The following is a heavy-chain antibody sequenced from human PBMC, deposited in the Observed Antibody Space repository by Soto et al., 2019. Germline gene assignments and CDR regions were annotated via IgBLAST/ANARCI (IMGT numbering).Heavy chain of an antibody. Sequence: EVQLLESGGGLVQPGGSLRLSCAASGFTFSSYAMRWVRQAPGKGLEWVSAISGSGGSTYYADSVKGRFTISRDNSKNTLYLQMNSLRAEDTAVYYCAKDIRASGSYPGFYFDYWGQGTLVTVSS. CDR3: AKDIRASGSYPGFYFDY. D-gene: IGHD1-26*01. CDR2: ISGSGGST. V-gene: IGHV3-23*01. J-gene: IGHJ4*02. CDR1: GFTFSSYA.